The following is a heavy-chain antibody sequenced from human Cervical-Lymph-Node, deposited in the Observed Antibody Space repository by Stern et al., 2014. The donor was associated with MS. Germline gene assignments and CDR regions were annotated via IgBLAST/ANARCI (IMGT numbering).Heavy chain of an antibody. V-gene: IGHV1-2*06. CDR1: GYTFTGYY. CDR3: ARVDCSSTSCFSFLDY. CDR2: INPNRGGT. D-gene: IGHD2-2*01. Sequence: VQLVESGAEVKKPGASVKVSCKASGYTFTGYYMHWVRQAPGQGLEWMGRINPNRGGTNYAQKFQGRVTMTRDTSISTAYMELSRLRSDDTAVYYCARVDCSSTSCFSFLDYWGQGTLVTVSS. J-gene: IGHJ4*02.